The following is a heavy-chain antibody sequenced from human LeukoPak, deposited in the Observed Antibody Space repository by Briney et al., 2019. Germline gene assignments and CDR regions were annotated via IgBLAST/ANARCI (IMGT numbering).Heavy chain of an antibody. D-gene: IGHD3-10*01. Sequence: VGSLRLSCAASGFTFSRYAMSWVRQAPGKGLKWDSSISGSGGSTYYADSVKGRFTISRDNSKNTLYLQLNSLRAEDTALYYCAKGGGWFGEAHFDFWGQGTLVTVSS. CDR2: ISGSGGST. J-gene: IGHJ4*02. V-gene: IGHV3-23*01. CDR3: AKGGGWFGEAHFDF. CDR1: GFTFSRYA.